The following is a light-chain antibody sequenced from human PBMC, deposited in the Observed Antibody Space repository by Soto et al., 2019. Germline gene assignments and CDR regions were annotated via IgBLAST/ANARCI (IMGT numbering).Light chain of an antibody. J-gene: IGKJ4*01. CDR2: AAS. CDR3: QQSYTSPPT. V-gene: IGKV1-39*01. CDR1: QRIDTY. Sequence: DIQMTQSPSSLPASVGDRVNITCRTTQRIDTYLNWYQQKPGKAPNLLIFAASSLQSGVPSRFSGSGSGTDFTLTISSLQPEDFATYYCQQSYTSPPTFGGGTKVEMK.